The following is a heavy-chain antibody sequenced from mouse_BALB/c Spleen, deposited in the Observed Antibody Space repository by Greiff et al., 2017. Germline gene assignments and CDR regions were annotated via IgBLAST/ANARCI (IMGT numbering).Heavy chain of an antibody. CDR2: ISYDGSN. D-gene: IGHD2-1*01. V-gene: IGHV3-6*02. Sequence: EESGPGLVKPSQSLSLTCSVTGYSITSGYYWNWIRQFPGNRLEWMGYISYDGSNNYNPSLKNRISITRDTSKNQFFLKLNSVTTEDTATYYCAITFDGNYPFAYWGQGTLVTVSA. CDR3: AITFDGNYPFAY. J-gene: IGHJ3*01. CDR1: GYSITSGYY.